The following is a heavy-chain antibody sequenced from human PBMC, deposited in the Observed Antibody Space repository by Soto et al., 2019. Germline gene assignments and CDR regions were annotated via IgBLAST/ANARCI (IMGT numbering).Heavy chain of an antibody. V-gene: IGHV3-30*18. CDR2: ISYDGSNK. CDR3: AKGSIAVAVGLDY. D-gene: IGHD6-19*01. J-gene: IGHJ4*02. CDR1: GFTFSSYG. Sequence: PGESLRLSCAASGFTFSSYGMHWVRQAPGKGLEWVAVISYDGSNKYYAENVKGRFTISRDNSKNTLYLQMNSLRVEDTAVYYCAKGSIAVAVGLDYWGQGT.